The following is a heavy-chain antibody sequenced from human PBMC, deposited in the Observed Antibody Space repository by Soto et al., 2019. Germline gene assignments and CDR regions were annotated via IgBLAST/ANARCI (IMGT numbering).Heavy chain of an antibody. CDR3: ARGPLLVRGVILVTANDY. D-gene: IGHD3-10*01. Sequence: ASETLSLTRTFPGGSISSGGYYWSWIRQHPGKGLEWIGYIYYSGSNYYNPSLKSPVTISVDTSKNQFSLKLSSVTAADTAVYYCARGPLLVRGVILVTANDYWGQGTLVTVSS. CDR1: GGSISSGGYY. J-gene: IGHJ4*02. CDR2: IYYSGSN. V-gene: IGHV4-31*01.